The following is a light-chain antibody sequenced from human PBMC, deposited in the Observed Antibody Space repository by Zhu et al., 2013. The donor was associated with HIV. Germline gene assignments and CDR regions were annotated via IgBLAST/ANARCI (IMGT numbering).Light chain of an antibody. Sequence: DIVLTQSPGTLSLSPGERATLSCRASQTIPNRYLAWYQQRPGQAPRLLLYGASNRATGIPARFSGSGSGTDFTLAISSLEPEDFAVYYCQQRSNWPPITFGQGTRLEIK. V-gene: IGKV3-11*01. CDR2: GAS. CDR1: QTIPNRY. J-gene: IGKJ5*01. CDR3: QQRSNWPPIT.